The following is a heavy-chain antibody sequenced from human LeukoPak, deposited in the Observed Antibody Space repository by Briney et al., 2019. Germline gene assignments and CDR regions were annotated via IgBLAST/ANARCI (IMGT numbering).Heavy chain of an antibody. Sequence: SETLSLTCTVSGGSIRSSYYYWGWIRQPPGKGLEWIGSIYDSGSTYYNPSLKSRVTISVDTSKNQFSLKLSSVTAADTAFYYCASIFGLDYSDSSGQFDYWGQGTLVTVSS. J-gene: IGHJ4*02. V-gene: IGHV4-39*01. CDR1: GGSIRSSYYY. D-gene: IGHD3-22*01. CDR3: ASIFGLDYSDSSGQFDY. CDR2: IYDSGST.